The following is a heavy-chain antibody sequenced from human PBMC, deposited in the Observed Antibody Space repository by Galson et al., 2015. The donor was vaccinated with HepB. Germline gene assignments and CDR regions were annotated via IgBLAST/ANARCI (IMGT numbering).Heavy chain of an antibody. J-gene: IGHJ4*02. Sequence: TLSLTCTVSGGSISSGSYYWRWIRRAAGKGLEWIGCNYTSGSTNYNPSLKSRVTMSVDTSKNQFSLKLSSVTAADTAVYYCARTKGSYYFDYWGQGTLVTVSS. D-gene: IGHD2-8*01. CDR3: ARTKGSYYFDY. CDR2: NYTSGST. V-gene: IGHV4-61*02. CDR1: GGSISSGSYY.